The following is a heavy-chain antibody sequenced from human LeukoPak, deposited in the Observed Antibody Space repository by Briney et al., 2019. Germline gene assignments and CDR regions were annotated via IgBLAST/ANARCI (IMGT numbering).Heavy chain of an antibody. CDR1: GGSFSGYY. CDR2: INHSGST. CDR3: ARKWYNWNYRKIVFDY. V-gene: IGHV4-34*01. D-gene: IGHD1-7*01. J-gene: IGHJ4*02. Sequence: SETLSLTCAVYGGSFSGYYWSWIRQPPGKGLEWIGEINHSGSTNYNPSLKSRVTISVDTSKNQFSLKLSSVTAADTAVYYCARKWYNWNYRKIVFDYWGQGTLVTVSS.